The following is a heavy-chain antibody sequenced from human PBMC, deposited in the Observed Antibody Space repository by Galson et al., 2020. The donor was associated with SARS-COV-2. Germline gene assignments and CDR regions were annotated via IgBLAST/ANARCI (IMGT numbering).Heavy chain of an antibody. Sequence: ASVKVSCKASGYTFTTYYIHWVRQAPGQGLEWMGMINPSGGSTNYAQMFQGRVTMTRDTSTSTVYMELSSLRSEDTAFYYCARDSSSGSSLGLDPWGQGTLVTVSS. CDR2: INPSGGST. CDR3: ARDSSSGSSLGLDP. V-gene: IGHV1-46*01. CDR1: GYTFTTYY. J-gene: IGHJ5*02. D-gene: IGHD3-22*01.